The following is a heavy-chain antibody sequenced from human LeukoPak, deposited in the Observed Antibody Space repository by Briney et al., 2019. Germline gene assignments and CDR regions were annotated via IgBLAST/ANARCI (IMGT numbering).Heavy chain of an antibody. CDR1: GFTFSNYA. J-gene: IGHJ6*02. CDR2: ISGSGGST. Sequence: GGSLRLSCAASGFTFSNYAMTWVRQAPGKGLECVSVISGSGGSTYYADSVKGRFTISRDNSKNTLYLQMNSLRAEDTAVYYCAKDRYYASGSPTRHYYGMDVWGQGTTVTVSS. D-gene: IGHD3-10*01. V-gene: IGHV3-23*01. CDR3: AKDRYYASGSPTRHYYGMDV.